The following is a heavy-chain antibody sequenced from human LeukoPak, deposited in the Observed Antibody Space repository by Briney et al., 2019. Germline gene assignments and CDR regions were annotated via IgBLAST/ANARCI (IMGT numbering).Heavy chain of an antibody. D-gene: IGHD3-3*01. CDR3: ARAYTIFGVVTYYYYGMDV. CDR2: IIPISGTA. Sequence: ASVKVSCKASGGTFSSYAISWVRQAPGQGLEWMGGIIPISGTANYAQKFQGRVTITADESTSTAYMELSSLRSEDTAVYYCARAYTIFGVVTYYYYGMDVWGQGTTVTVSS. V-gene: IGHV1-69*01. J-gene: IGHJ6*02. CDR1: GGTFSSYA.